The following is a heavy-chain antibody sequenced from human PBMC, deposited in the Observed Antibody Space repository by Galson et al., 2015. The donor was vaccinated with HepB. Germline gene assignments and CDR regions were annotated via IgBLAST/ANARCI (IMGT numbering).Heavy chain of an antibody. CDR2: ISYDGSNK. V-gene: IGHV3-30*18. CDR1: GFTFSSYG. CDR3: AKDRLGLKPGIAVAGTLKRDY. D-gene: IGHD6-19*01. Sequence: SLRLSCAASGFTFSSYGMHWVRQAPGKGLEWVAVISYDGSNKYYADSVKGRFTISRDNPKNTLYLQMNSLRAEDTAVYYCAKDRLGLKPGIAVAGTLKRDYWGQGTLVTVSS. J-gene: IGHJ4*02.